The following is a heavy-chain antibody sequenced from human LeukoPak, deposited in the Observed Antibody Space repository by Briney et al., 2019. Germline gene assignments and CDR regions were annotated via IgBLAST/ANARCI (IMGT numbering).Heavy chain of an antibody. V-gene: IGHV4-59*01. CDR2: IYYSGST. CDR3: ARVGYCSGGSCRYFDY. J-gene: IGHJ4*02. Sequence: ASETLSLTCTVSGGSISSYYWSWIRQPPGKGLEWIGYIYYSGSTNYNPSLKSRVTISVDTSKNQFSLKLSSVTAADTAVYYCARVGYCSGGSCRYFDYWGQGTLVTVSS. D-gene: IGHD2-15*01. CDR1: GGSISSYY.